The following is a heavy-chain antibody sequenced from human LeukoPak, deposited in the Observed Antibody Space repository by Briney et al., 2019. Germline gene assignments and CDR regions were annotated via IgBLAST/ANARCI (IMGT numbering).Heavy chain of an antibody. CDR1: GGSISSYN. CDR3: ARLWDSSSSLDY. V-gene: IGHV4-59*08. Sequence: PSETLSLTCTVSGGSISSYNWTWIRQPPGKGLGLEWIGYIYYSGGTNYNPSLKSRVTISIDTSKNQVSLKLSSVTAADTAVYYCARLWDSSSSLDYWGQGTLVTVSS. CDR2: IYYSGGT. J-gene: IGHJ4*02. D-gene: IGHD6-6*01.